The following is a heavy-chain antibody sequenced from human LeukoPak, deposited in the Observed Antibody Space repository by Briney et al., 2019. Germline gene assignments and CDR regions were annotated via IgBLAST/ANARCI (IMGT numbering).Heavy chain of an antibody. J-gene: IGHJ4*02. Sequence: GGSLRLSCAASGFTFSSYVMHWVRQAPGKGLEWVTVIWYDGSNKYYADSVKGRFTISRDNSKNTLYLQMNSLRAEDTAVYYCARPTYSGSYYWFDYWGQGTLVTVSS. CDR2: IWYDGSNK. V-gene: IGHV3-33*01. CDR1: GFTFSSYV. D-gene: IGHD1-26*01. CDR3: ARPTYSGSYYWFDY.